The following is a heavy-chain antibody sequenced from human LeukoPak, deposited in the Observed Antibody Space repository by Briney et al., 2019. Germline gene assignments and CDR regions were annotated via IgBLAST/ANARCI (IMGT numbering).Heavy chain of an antibody. CDR3: ARFSPTYVSSYGMDV. D-gene: IGHD3-10*02. Sequence: SETLSLTCTVSGGSISSYYWSWIRQPPGKGLEWIGYIYYSGSTNYNPSLKSRVTISVDTSKNQFSLKLSSVTAADTAVYYCARFSPTYVSSYGMDVWGRGTTVTVSS. V-gene: IGHV4-59*01. CDR2: IYYSGST. J-gene: IGHJ6*02. CDR1: GGSISSYY.